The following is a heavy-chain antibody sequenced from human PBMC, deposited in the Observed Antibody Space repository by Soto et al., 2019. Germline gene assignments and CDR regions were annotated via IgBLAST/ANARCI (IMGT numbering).Heavy chain of an antibody. J-gene: IGHJ6*02. Sequence: GGSLRLSCAASGFTFSTYGMHWVRQAPGKGLEWLAVISNNGINKYYADSVKGRFTISRDNSKDTLFLQMNSLRAEDTAIYYCARVIRADSTSSNFYYYSGLDVWGQGTTVTVSS. CDR3: ARVIRADSTSSNFYYYSGLDV. CDR2: ISNNGINK. V-gene: IGHV3-30*03. D-gene: IGHD6-6*01. CDR1: GFTFSTYG.